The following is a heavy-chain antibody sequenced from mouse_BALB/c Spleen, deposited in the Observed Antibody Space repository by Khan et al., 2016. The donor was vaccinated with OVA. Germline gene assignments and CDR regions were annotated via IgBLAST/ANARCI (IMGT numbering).Heavy chain of an antibody. V-gene: IGHV1S81*02. CDR1: VYTFSSYY. Sequence: QVQLQQSGAELVKPGASVRLSCKASVYTFSSYYMYWVKQRPGQGLEWIGGINPSNGGTNFNEKFKTKVTLTVDKSSSTAYMQLSSLTSEDSAVYYCTRSGYANPFAYWGQGTLVTVSA. D-gene: IGHD2-10*02. CDR2: INPSNGGT. CDR3: TRSGYANPFAY. J-gene: IGHJ3*01.